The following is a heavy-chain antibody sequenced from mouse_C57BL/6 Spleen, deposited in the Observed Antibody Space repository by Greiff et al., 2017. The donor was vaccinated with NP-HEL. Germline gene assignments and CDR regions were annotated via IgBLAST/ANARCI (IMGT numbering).Heavy chain of an antibody. J-gene: IGHJ3*01. Sequence: VQLQQPGAELVKPGASVKMSCKASGYTFTSYWITWVKQRPGQGLEWIGDIYPGSGSTNYNEKFKSKATLTVDTSSSTAYMQLSSLTSEDSAVYYCARSGDYDEGFAYRGQGALVTVSA. D-gene: IGHD2-4*01. CDR1: GYTFTSYW. CDR2: IYPGSGST. V-gene: IGHV1-55*01. CDR3: ARSGDYDEGFAY.